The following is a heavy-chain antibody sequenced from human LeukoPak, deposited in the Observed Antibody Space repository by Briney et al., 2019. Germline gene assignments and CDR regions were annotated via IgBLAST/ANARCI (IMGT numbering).Heavy chain of an antibody. Sequence: PGRSLRLSCAASGFTFSSYAMHWVRQAPGKGLEWVAVISYDGSNKYYADSVKGRFTISRDNSKNTLYLQMNSLRAEDTAVYYCARDRDIVVVPAAPGYWGQGTLVTVSS. CDR3: ARDRDIVVVPAAPGY. J-gene: IGHJ4*02. CDR2: ISYDGSNK. CDR1: GFTFSSYA. V-gene: IGHV3-30-3*01. D-gene: IGHD2-2*01.